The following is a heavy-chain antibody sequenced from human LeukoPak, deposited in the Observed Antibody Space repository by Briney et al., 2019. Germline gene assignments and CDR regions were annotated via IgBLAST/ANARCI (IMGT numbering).Heavy chain of an antibody. V-gene: IGHV3-23*01. CDR1: RFSFSSDG. Sequence: GGSLRLSCAASRFSFSSDGMSWVRQAPGKGLEWVSGISDSGDSTHYADSVKGRFTISRDISKNTLFLQMNSLRAEDTAVYYCAKIQGWFNAAFHIGGQGTMVTVSS. CDR3: AKIQGWFNAAFHI. J-gene: IGHJ3*02. D-gene: IGHD6-19*01. CDR2: ISDSGDST.